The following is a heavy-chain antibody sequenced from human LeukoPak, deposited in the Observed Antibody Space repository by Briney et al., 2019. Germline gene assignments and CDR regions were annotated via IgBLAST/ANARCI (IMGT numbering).Heavy chain of an antibody. Sequence: GASVKVSCKASGYTFTSYYLNWVRQAPGQGLEWMGIINPSGGNTIYAQKFEGRVTMTRDTSKNQFSLKLSSVTAADTAVYYCARGDSSVGLNYWGQGTLVTVSS. CDR2: INPSGGNT. D-gene: IGHD1-26*01. V-gene: IGHV1-46*01. CDR1: GYTFTSYY. CDR3: ARGDSSVGLNY. J-gene: IGHJ4*02.